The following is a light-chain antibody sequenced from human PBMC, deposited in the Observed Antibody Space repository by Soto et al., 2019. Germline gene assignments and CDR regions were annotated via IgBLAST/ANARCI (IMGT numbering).Light chain of an antibody. CDR2: GAS. CDR1: QSVSSSY. V-gene: IGKV3-20*01. CDR3: QQYGSSPLWT. Sequence: EIVLTQSPGTLSLSPGERATLSCRASQSVSSSYLAWYQQKPGQAPRLLIYGASSRATGIPDRFSGSGSETDFPLTISRLEPEDFAVYYCQQYGSSPLWTFGQGTKVEIK. J-gene: IGKJ1*01.